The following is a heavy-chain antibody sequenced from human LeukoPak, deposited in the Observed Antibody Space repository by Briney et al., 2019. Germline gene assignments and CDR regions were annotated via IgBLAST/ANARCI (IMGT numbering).Heavy chain of an antibody. J-gene: IGHJ6*03. CDR3: ARAGWLRDYPHYMDV. CDR1: GFTFSNYS. Sequence: GGSLRLSCAASGFTFSNYSMNWVRQAPGKGLEWVSCISSSSSYIYYADSVKGRFTISRDNAKNSLYLQMNSLRAEDTAVYYCARAGWLRDYPHYMDVWGKGTTVTVSS. CDR2: ISSSSSYI. V-gene: IGHV3-21*01. D-gene: IGHD5-12*01.